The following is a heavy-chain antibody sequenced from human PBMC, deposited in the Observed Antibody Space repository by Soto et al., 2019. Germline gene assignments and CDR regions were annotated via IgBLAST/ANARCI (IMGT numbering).Heavy chain of an antibody. D-gene: IGHD2-8*02. CDR1: GGSIRSGDYY. CDR3: ARDKITGLFDY. Sequence: SETLCLTCTVSGGSIRSGDYYWSWIRQPPGKGLEWIGYIYYSGSTYYNPSLKSRVTISVDTSKNQFSLKLTSVTAADTAVYYCARDKITGLFDYWGQGTLVTVSS. J-gene: IGHJ4*02. CDR2: IYYSGST. V-gene: IGHV4-30-4*01.